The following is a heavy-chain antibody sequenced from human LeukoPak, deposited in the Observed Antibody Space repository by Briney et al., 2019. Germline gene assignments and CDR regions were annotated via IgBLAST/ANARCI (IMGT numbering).Heavy chain of an antibody. J-gene: IGHJ4*02. V-gene: IGHV4-59*12. CDR3: ARDLLGDGSGSYYYD. CDR1: GGSISSYY. D-gene: IGHD3-10*01. CDR2: IYFSGST. Sequence: SETLSLTCTVSGGSISSYYWSWIRQPPGKGLEWIGYIYFSGSTNYNPSLKSRVTISVDTSKNQFSLKLSSVTAADTAVYYCARDLLGDGSGSYYYDWGQGTLVTVSS.